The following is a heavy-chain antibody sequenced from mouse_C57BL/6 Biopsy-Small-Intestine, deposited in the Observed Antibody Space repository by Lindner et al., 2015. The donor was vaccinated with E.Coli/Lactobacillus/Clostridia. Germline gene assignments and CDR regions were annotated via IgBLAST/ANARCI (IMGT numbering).Heavy chain of an antibody. CDR1: GYAFTNYL. CDR3: GRSKVFHYFDY. CDR2: INPGSGDT. Sequence: VQLQESGAELVRPGTSLKVSCKASGYAFTNYLIEWVKQRPGQGLEWIGVINPGSGDTNYNERFKDKATLTADKSSSTAYMQLSSLTSEDSAVFFCGRSKVFHYFDYWGQGTTLTVSS. J-gene: IGHJ2*01. V-gene: IGHV1-54*01.